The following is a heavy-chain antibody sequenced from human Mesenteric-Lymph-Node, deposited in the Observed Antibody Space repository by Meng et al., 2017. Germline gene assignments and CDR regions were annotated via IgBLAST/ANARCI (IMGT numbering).Heavy chain of an antibody. V-gene: IGHV4-38-2*02. CDR3: AGKGIAVAGTLAFDY. Sequence: GSLRLSCTVSGYSISSGYYWGWIRQPPGKGLEWIGSIYHSGSTYYNPSLKSRVTISVDTSKNQFSLKLSSVTAADTAVYYCAGKGIAVAGTLAFDYWGQGTLVTVSS. CDR2: IYHSGST. J-gene: IGHJ4*02. CDR1: GYSISSGYY. D-gene: IGHD6-19*01.